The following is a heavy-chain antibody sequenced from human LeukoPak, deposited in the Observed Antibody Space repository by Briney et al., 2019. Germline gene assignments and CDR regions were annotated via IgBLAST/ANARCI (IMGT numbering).Heavy chain of an antibody. Sequence: SETLSLTCTVSGGSISSYYWSWIRQPPGKGLEWIGYIYYSGSTNYNPSLKSRVTISVDTSKNQFSLKLSSVTAADTAVYYCARIQSTVTTSYDAFDIWGQGTMVTVSS. CDR1: GGSISSYY. V-gene: IGHV4-59*01. CDR2: IYYSGST. CDR3: ARIQSTVTTSYDAFDI. J-gene: IGHJ3*02. D-gene: IGHD4-17*01.